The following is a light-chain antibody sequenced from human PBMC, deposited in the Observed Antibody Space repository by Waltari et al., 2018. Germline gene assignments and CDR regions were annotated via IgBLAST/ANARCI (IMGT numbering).Light chain of an antibody. Sequence: QSALTQPRSVSGSPGQSVTISCTGTSSDVGGYNYDSWYQHLPGKAPKLIIYDVTKWPSGVPDRFSGSKSGNTASLTISGLLGEDEADYYCCSYGGSSWVFGGGTKLTVL. V-gene: IGLV2-11*01. CDR1: SSDVGGYNY. CDR2: DVT. J-gene: IGLJ3*02. CDR3: CSYGGSSWV.